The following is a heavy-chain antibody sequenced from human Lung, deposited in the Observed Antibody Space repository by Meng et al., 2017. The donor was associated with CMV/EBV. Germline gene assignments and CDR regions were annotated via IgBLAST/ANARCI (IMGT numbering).Heavy chain of an antibody. CDR1: GYSSTSYW. V-gene: IGHV5-51*01. CDR3: SRKNNSSRGWYGMDV. D-gene: IGHD6-13*01. J-gene: IGHJ6*02. CDR2: IYPGDSDT. Sequence: FCKGSGYSSTSYWIGWLRQMPGKGLEWMGIIYPGDSDTRYSASFQGQVTITAEKTISTADLQWISLKATDTAMYYCSRKNNSSRGWYGMDVWGQGXTVTVSS.